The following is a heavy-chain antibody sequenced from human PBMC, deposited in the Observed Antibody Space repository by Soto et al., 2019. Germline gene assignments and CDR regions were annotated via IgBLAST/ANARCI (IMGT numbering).Heavy chain of an antibody. CDR3: ARADRTLVTSYSLDA. Sequence: PSETLSLTCAVYGGSFSGYYWTWIRQPPGKGLEWIGEINHSGTINFNPSLKSRLTISLDTPKKHFSLKLSSVTDADTAAYYCARADRTLVTSYSLDAWGQGTTVTVSS. CDR2: INHSGTI. V-gene: IGHV4-34*01. J-gene: IGHJ6*02. CDR1: GGSFSGYY. D-gene: IGHD2-21*02.